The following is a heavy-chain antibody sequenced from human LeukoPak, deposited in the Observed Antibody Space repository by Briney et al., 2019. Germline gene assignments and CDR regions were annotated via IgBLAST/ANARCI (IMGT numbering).Heavy chain of an antibody. J-gene: IGHJ5*02. V-gene: IGHV3-23*01. CDR2: ISGSGGST. Sequence: GGSLRLSCAASGFTFSNYAMSWVRQAPGEGLEWVSGISGSGGSTYYADSVKGRFTISRDNSKNTLYLQMNSLRAEDTAVYYCAKVPTYDFWSGYYSVWFDPWGQGTLVTVSS. CDR1: GFTFSNYA. D-gene: IGHD3-3*01. CDR3: AKVPTYDFWSGYYSVWFDP.